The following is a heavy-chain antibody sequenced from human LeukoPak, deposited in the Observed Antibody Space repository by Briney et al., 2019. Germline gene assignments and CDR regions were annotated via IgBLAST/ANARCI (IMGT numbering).Heavy chain of an antibody. V-gene: IGHV5-51*01. CDR2: IYPGDSDT. D-gene: IGHD5-18*01. CDR1: GYRFSDYW. CDR3: ARQNSMGTIDY. Sequence: GESLKISCMVSGYRFSDYWIGWVRQMPGKGLEWIGIIYPGDSDTRYSPSFQGQVTISADKSISSAYLQWSSLKASDTAMYYCARQNSMGTIDYWGQGTLVTVSS. J-gene: IGHJ4*02.